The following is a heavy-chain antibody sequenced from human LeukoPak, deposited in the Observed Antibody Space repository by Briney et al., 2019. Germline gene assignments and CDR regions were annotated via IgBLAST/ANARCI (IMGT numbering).Heavy chain of an antibody. Sequence: PGGSLRLSCAASGFTFSSYGMHWVRQAPGKGLEWVAVISYDGSNKYYADSVKGRFAISRDNSKNTLYLQMSSLRAEDTAVYYCARGPGSYLYFDYWGQGTLVTVSS. J-gene: IGHJ4*02. V-gene: IGHV3-30*03. CDR3: ARGPGSYLYFDY. D-gene: IGHD1-26*01. CDR1: GFTFSSYG. CDR2: ISYDGSNK.